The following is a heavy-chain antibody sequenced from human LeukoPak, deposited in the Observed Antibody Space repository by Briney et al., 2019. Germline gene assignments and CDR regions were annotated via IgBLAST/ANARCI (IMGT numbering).Heavy chain of an antibody. J-gene: IGHJ4*02. Sequence: GGSLRLSCAASGFTFSSYGMHWVRQAPGKGLEWVAFIRYDGSNKYYADSVKGRFTMSRDNAKNSLYLQMNSLRAEDTAVYYCATSSAYYYFDFDYWGQGTLVTVSS. CDR3: ATSSAYYYFDFDY. CDR2: IRYDGSNK. CDR1: GFTFSSYG. V-gene: IGHV3-30*02. D-gene: IGHD3-22*01.